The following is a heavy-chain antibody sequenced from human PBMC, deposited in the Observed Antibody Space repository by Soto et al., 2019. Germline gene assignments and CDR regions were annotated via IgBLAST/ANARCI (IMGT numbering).Heavy chain of an antibody. J-gene: IGHJ4*02. CDR1: GGSINSYY. CDR3: ARRDYDPVTGDYAFDY. V-gene: IGHV4-59*01. CDR2: IYDSGST. Sequence: QVQLQESGPGLVKPSETLSLTCTVSGGSINSYYWSWIRQPPGKGLEWDGYIYDSGSTKYSPSLKSRVTVSVDMSKNQFSLKLRAVTAGDTAVYYCARRDYDPVTGDYAFDYWGQGILVSVSS. D-gene: IGHD4-17*01.